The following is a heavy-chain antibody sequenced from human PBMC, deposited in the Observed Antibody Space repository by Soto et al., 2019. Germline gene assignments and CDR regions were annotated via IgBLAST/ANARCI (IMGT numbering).Heavy chain of an antibody. V-gene: IGHV1-18*01. CDR3: ARDRGVAPPVAGNTHYYYYMDV. CDR2: ISAYNGDT. Sequence: QDQLVQSGGEVKKPGASVKVSCKASGYSFTNYGITWVRQAPGPGFEWMGWISAYNGDTNYAQKLQGRVTMTTDASTSTAYLELRSLRSDDTAVYYCARDRGVAPPVAGNTHYYYYMDVWGKGTTVTGSS. CDR1: GYSFTNYG. J-gene: IGHJ6*03. D-gene: IGHD6-19*01.